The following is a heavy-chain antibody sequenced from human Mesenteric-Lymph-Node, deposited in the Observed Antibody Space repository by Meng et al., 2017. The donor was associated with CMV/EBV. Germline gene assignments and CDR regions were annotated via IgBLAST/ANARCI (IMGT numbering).Heavy chain of an antibody. CDR3: ARIHRNYYDRTDH. J-gene: IGHJ5*02. CDR1: DESFSTYY. D-gene: IGHD3-22*01. V-gene: IGHV4-34*01. Sequence: GSLRLSCAVYDESFSTYYWTWIRQPPGKGLEWIGEINHSGNTNYNPSLESRLTISGDTSKGHFSLKLSSVTAADTAVYYCARIHRNYYDRTDHWGPGTLVTVSS. CDR2: INHSGNT.